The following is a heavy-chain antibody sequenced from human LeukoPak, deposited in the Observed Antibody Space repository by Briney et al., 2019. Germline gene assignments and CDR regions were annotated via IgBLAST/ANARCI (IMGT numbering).Heavy chain of an antibody. J-gene: IGHJ6*03. CDR2: MWYVGSIK. Sequence: PGRSLRLSCAASGFTFSNYGMHWVRQAPGKGLEWFAIMWYVGSIKYYADSAKGRFSISRDNAKNTMFLQMNSLRAEDTAVYDCARGRDGYNYYYYYYMDVWGKGTTVTVSS. CDR1: GFTFSNYG. D-gene: IGHD5-24*01. CDR3: ARGRDGYNYYYYYYMDV. V-gene: IGHV3-33*02.